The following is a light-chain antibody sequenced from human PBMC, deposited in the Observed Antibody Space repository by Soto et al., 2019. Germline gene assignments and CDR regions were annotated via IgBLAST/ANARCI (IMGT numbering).Light chain of an antibody. Sequence: DSVMTQSPDSLAMSLGERATINCKSSQSVLYSSNNKNYLAWYQQKPGQPPKLLIYWASTRESGVPDRFSGSGSGTDFTLTISSLQAEDVAVYYCQQYYSTPITFGPGTKVDIK. V-gene: IGKV4-1*01. CDR3: QQYYSTPIT. CDR2: WAS. CDR1: QSVLYSSNNKNY. J-gene: IGKJ3*01.